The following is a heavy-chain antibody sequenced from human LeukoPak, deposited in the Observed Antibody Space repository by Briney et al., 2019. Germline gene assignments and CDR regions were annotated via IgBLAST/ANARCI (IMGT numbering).Heavy chain of an antibody. D-gene: IGHD3-3*01. V-gene: IGHV4-59*01. CDR1: GGSIIDYY. J-gene: IGHJ3*02. Sequence: SETLSLTCAVSGGSIIDYYWSWIRRPPGKGLEWIGYIYYSGSTNYNPSLKSRVTISVDTSKNQFSLKLSSVTAADTAVYYCARGQPLLRFLEWPPFDIWGQGTMVTVSS. CDR2: IYYSGST. CDR3: ARGQPLLRFLEWPPFDI.